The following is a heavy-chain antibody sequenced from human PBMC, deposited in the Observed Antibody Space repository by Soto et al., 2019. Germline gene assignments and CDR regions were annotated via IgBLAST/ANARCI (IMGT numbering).Heavy chain of an antibody. CDR2: IYYSGST. V-gene: IGHV4-31*03. J-gene: IGHJ4*02. CDR1: GGYISSGGYY. D-gene: IGHD3-3*01. Sequence: SETLSLTCTVSGGYISSGGYYWSWIRQHPGKGLEWIGYIYYSGSTYYNPSLKSRVTISVDTSKNQFSLKLSSVTAEDTAVYYVHYFGAPSTLDYWGQGTLVTVSS. CDR3: HYFGAPSTLDY.